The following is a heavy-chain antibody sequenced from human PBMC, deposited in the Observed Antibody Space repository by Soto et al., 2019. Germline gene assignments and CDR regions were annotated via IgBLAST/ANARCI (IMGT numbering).Heavy chain of an antibody. V-gene: IGHV4-61*01. D-gene: IGHD1-26*01. CDR1: GGSVSSGSYY. J-gene: IGHJ6*02. CDR2: IYYSGST. Sequence: SETLSLTCTVSGGSVSSGSYYWSWIRQPPGKGLDWIGYIYYSGSTNYNPSLKSRVTISVDTSKNQFSLKLSSVTAADTAVYYCAREGQVSSGSYYYYYYYGMDVWGQGTTVTVSS. CDR3: AREGQVSSGSYYYYYYYGMDV.